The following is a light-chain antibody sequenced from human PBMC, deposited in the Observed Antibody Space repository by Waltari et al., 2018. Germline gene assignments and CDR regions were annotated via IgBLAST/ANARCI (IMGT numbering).Light chain of an antibody. CDR3: AAWDDSLSGRV. J-gene: IGLJ3*02. CDR2: RNN. V-gene: IGLV1-47*01. CDR1: RSNIGSNY. Sequence: QSVLTQPPSASGTPGQRVTISCSGSRSNIGSNYVYWYQQVPGTAPNLLIYRNNQRPSWVPVRFSGSKSGTSASLAISGLRSEDEVDYYCAAWDDSLSGRVFGGGTKVTVL.